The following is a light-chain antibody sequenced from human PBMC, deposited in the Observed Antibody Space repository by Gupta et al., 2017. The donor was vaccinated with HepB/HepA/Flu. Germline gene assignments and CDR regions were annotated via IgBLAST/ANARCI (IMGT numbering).Light chain of an antibody. CDR1: QTISTC. V-gene: IGKV1-39*01. Sequence: DIQMTQSPSSLVASVGDRVTITCRASQTISTCLNWYQHKPGKAPKLLIYATSNLQSGVPSRFSGSGSGTDFTLTITNLQPEDFATYYCQQCYSACSFGQGTTLEIK. J-gene: IGKJ2*04. CDR3: QQCYSACS. CDR2: ATS.